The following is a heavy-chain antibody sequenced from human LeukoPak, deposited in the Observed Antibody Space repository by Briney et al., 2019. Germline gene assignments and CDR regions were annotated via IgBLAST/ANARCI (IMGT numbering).Heavy chain of an antibody. V-gene: IGHV2-5*02. CDR3: AHKGPMVRGVNFDY. CDR1: GFSLSTSGVG. CDR2: IYWDDDK. D-gene: IGHD3-10*01. J-gene: IGHJ4*02. Sequence: SGPTLVKPTQTLTLTCTFSGFSLSTSGVGVGWIRQPPGKALEWLALIYWDDDKRYSPSLKSRLTITKDTSKNQVVLTMTNMDPVDTATYYCAHKGPMVRGVNFDYWGQGTLVTVSS.